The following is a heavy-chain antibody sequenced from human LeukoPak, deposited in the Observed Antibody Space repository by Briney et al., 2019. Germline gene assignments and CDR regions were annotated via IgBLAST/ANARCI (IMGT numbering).Heavy chain of an antibody. CDR1: GGSISSVDYY. D-gene: IGHD2-2*02. CDR2: IYYSGNT. V-gene: IGHV4-30-4*08. CDR3: ARDAVVPAAIDNWFDP. J-gene: IGHJ5*02. Sequence: ASETLSLTCTVSGGSISSVDYYWSWIRQPPGKGLEWIGYIYYSGNTYYNPSLKSRVTISVDTSKNQFSLKLSSVTAADTAVYYCARDAVVPAAIDNWFDPWGQGTLVTVSS.